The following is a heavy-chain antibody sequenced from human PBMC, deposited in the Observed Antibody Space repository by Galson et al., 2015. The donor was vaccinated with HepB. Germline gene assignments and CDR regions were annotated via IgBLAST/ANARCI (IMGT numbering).Heavy chain of an antibody. Sequence: PALVKPTQTLTLTCTFSGFSLSTSGMGVAWVRQAPGQALEWLALIYWNDDKRYSPLLKSRLTITKDTSKNQVVLTMTNMDPGDTATYYCAHRRWLLNFWSDDCWGQGTLVTVSP. CDR2: IYWNDDK. CDR1: GFSLSTSGMG. CDR3: AHRRWLLNFWSDDC. V-gene: IGHV2-5*01. D-gene: IGHD3-3*01. J-gene: IGHJ4*02.